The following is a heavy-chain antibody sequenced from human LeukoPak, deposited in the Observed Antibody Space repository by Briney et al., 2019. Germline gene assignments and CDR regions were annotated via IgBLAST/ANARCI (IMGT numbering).Heavy chain of an antibody. J-gene: IGHJ4*02. Sequence: ASVKVSCKVSGYTLTEFSMHWVRQAPGKGLEWVGGFDPEDGETIYAQKFQGRVTMTEDTSTDTAYMELSSLRSEDTAVYYCATPGGYCSSTSCYAFGYWGQGTLVTVSS. CDR2: FDPEDGET. CDR3: ATPGGYCSSTSCYAFGY. CDR1: GYTLTEFS. V-gene: IGHV1-24*01. D-gene: IGHD2-2*01.